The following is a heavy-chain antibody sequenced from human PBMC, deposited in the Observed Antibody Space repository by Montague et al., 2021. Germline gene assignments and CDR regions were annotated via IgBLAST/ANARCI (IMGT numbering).Heavy chain of an antibody. J-gene: IGHJ4*02. D-gene: IGHD5-18*01. CDR3: ARSHGRQLYCDY. CDR1: GYSFTSYW. CDR2: IYPDDSDT. Sequence: QSGAEVKKPGESLKISCKGSGYSFTSYWIGWVRQMPGKGLEWMGSIYPDDSDTRYSPSFQGQVTISADKFISTAYLQGSSLKASDTAIYYCARSHGRQLYCDYWDQGTLVTVSS. V-gene: IGHV5-51*01.